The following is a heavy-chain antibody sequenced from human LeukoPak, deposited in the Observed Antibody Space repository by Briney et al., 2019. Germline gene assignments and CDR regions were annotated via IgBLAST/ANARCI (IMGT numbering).Heavy chain of an antibody. V-gene: IGHV3-20*04. CDR2: VNSNGRSA. CDR3: TRGYSTRHFPFDS. J-gene: IGHJ4*02. D-gene: IGHD2-2*01. CDR1: GFNFYDYG. Sequence: GGSLRLSCAASGFNFYDYGMTWVRQIPGKGLEWVAGVNSNGRSAGYAASVRGRFTISRDNAKNSLYLEMGSLRLEDTAFYYCTRGYSTRHFPFDSWGQGALVTVSS.